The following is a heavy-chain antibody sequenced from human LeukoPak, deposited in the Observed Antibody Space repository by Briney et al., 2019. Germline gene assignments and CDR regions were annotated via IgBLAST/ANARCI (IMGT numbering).Heavy chain of an antibody. CDR1: GFTFSSYA. J-gene: IGHJ4*02. V-gene: IGHV3-30-3*01. D-gene: IGHD6-6*01. CDR3: ARVALMYSSSPLDY. CDR2: ISYDGSNK. Sequence: SGGSLRLSCAASGFTFSSYAMHWVRQAPGKGLEWVAVISYDGSNKYYADSVKGRFTISRDNSKNTLYLHMNSLRAEDTAVYYCARVALMYSSSPLDYWGQGTLVTVSS.